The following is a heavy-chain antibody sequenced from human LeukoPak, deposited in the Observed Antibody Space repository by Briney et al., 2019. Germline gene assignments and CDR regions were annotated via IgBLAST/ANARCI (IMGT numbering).Heavy chain of an antibody. J-gene: IGHJ4*02. CDR1: GYSISSGYY. D-gene: IGHD6-19*01. Sequence: SETLSLTCTVSGYSISSGYYWGWIRQPPGKGLEWIGSIYHSGSTYYNPSLKSRVTISVDTSKNQFSLKLSSVTAADTAVYYCARDQFLGAVADPFDYWGQGTLVTVSS. V-gene: IGHV4-38-2*02. CDR3: ARDQFLGAVADPFDY. CDR2: IYHSGST.